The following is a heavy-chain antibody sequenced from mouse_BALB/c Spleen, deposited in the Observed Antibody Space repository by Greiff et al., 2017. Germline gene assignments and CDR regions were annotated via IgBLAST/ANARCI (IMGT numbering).Heavy chain of an antibody. CDR1: GFTFSSYT. V-gene: IGHV5-12-2*01. J-gene: IGHJ4*01. CDR3: AIQVYYYAMDY. Sequence: EVKLVESGGGLVQPGGSLKLSCAASGFTFSSYTMSWVRQTPEKRLEWVAYISNGGGSTYYPDTVKGRFTISRDNAKSTLYLHMSSLKSEDTAMYYCAIQVYYYAMDYWGQGTSVTVSS. CDR2: ISNGGGST.